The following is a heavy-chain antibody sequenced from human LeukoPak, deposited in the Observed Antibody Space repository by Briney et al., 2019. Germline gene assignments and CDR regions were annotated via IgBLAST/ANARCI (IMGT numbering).Heavy chain of an antibody. CDR2: IKHSGST. V-gene: IGHV4-34*01. Sequence: PSETLSLTCAVYGGSFSGYYWSWIRQPPGKGLEWIGEIKHSGSTNYNSSLKSRVTISVDTSKNQFSLKLTSVTAADTAVYYCATRPDIAATGPGWFDPWGQGTLVTVSS. CDR3: ATRPDIAATGPGWFDP. J-gene: IGHJ5*02. CDR1: GGSFSGYY. D-gene: IGHD6-13*01.